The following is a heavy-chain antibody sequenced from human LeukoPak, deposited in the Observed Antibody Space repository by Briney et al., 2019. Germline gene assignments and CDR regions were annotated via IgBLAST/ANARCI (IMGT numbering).Heavy chain of an antibody. CDR1: GFTFSSYG. CDR2: ISSSGSTI. CDR3: AELGITMIGGV. Sequence: GGSLRLSCAASGFTFSSYGMNWVRQAPGKGLEWVSYISSSGSTIYYADSVKGRFTISRDNAKNSLYLQMNSLRAEDTAVYYCAELGITMIGGVRGKGTPVTISS. J-gene: IGHJ6*04. D-gene: IGHD3-10*02. V-gene: IGHV3-48*04.